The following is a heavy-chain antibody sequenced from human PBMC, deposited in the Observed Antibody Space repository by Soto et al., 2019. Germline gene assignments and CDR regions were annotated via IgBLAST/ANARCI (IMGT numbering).Heavy chain of an antibody. D-gene: IGHD5-18*01. CDR2: ISYGGST. V-gene: IGHV4-39*07. CDR1: GDSITSNNYC. J-gene: IGHJ4*02. Sequence: SETLSLTCTVSGDSITSNNYCRAWIRQPPGKGLEWIGCISYGGSTYYNPSLNSRVTISVDTSKNQFSLKLTSVTDADTAVYYCSRGILVWGQGALVTVSS. CDR3: SRGILV.